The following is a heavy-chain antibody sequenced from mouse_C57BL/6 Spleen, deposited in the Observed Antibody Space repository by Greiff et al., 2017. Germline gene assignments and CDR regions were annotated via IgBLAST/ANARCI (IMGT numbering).Heavy chain of an antibody. Sequence: EVMLVESGGGLVKPGGSLKLSCAASGYTFSDYGMHWVRQAPEQGLEWVAYISSGNSTIYYADTVKGRFTISRDNAKNTRFLQMTSLRSEDTAMYYCARDWDKVPYFDYGGKGTTLTVSS. J-gene: IGHJ2*01. CDR2: ISSGNSTI. CDR1: GYTFSDYG. V-gene: IGHV5-17*01. D-gene: IGHD4-1*01. CDR3: ARDWDKVPYFDY.